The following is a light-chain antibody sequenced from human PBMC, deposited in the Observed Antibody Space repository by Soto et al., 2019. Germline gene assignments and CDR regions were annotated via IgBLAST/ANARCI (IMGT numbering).Light chain of an antibody. CDR2: GYI. CDR3: QSYHSRLTNWV. CDR1: SSNIGAGYD. Sequence: QSVLTQPPSVSGAPGQSITISCTGSSSNIGAGYDVHWYQQLPVTAPKLLMYGYINRPSGVPDRFSGSKSDNSASLAVTGLQAEDEADYSCQSYHSRLTNWVLCGGTQQTVL. J-gene: IGLJ3*02. V-gene: IGLV1-40*01.